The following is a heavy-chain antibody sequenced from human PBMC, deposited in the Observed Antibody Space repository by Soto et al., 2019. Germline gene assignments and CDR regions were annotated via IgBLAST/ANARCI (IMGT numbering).Heavy chain of an antibody. Sequence: ASETLSLTCSVSGGSIGTGDYYWSWIRQPPGKGLEWIGYIWYNGNTYYNPSLKSRLTVTVDTSRNLFSLEMTSVTAADTAVYYCASCPERDWFDPWGQGTLVTVSS. V-gene: IGHV4-30-4*01. D-gene: IGHD1-26*01. CDR1: GGSIGTGDYY. CDR3: ASCPERDWFDP. CDR2: IWYNGNT. J-gene: IGHJ5*02.